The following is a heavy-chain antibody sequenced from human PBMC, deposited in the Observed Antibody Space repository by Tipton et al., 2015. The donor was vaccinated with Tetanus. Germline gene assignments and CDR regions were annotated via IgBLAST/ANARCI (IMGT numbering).Heavy chain of an antibody. Sequence: GSLRLSCAASGFSVKSHYMSWVRQAPGKGLEWVSVVYSGGNTYYADSVKGRFTISRDNAKNTLYLQMNSLRAEDTAVYYCARDYGGTTYYYYYGMDVWGQGTTVTVSS. J-gene: IGHJ6*02. CDR2: VYSGGNT. CDR3: ARDYGGTTYYYYYGMDV. V-gene: IGHV3-53*01. D-gene: IGHD4-23*01. CDR1: GFSVKSHY.